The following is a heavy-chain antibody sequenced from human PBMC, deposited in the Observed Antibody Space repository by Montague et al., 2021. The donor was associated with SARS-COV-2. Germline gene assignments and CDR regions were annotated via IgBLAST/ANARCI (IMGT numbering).Heavy chain of an antibody. CDR1: GDSISSSTYY. J-gene: IGHJ6*02. CDR2: LYNGGTT. CDR3: ARTSKLRESSSGNYYYHAMDV. Sequence: SETLSLTCNVSGDSISSSTYYWGWIRQPPGKGLEWIGNLYNGGTTYYSPSLKSRVTISVDTSKNHFSLNMASVTAADTAVYYCARTSKLRESSSGNYYYHAMDVWGQGTTVTVSS. D-gene: IGHD3-16*01. V-gene: IGHV4-39*02.